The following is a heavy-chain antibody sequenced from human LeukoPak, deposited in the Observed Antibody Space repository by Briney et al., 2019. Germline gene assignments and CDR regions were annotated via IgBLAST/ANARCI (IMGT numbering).Heavy chain of an antibody. V-gene: IGHV3-30*02. CDR2: MRYDGSNK. Sequence: GGSLRLSCAASGFTFSSYNMHWVRQAPGKGLEWVAFMRYDGSNKYYADSVKGRFTISRDNSKNTLYLQMNSLRAEDTAVYYCAKDGGDGNCHFDYWGQGTLVTVSS. D-gene: IGHD2-21*01. CDR1: GFTFSSYN. J-gene: IGHJ4*02. CDR3: AKDGGDGNCHFDY.